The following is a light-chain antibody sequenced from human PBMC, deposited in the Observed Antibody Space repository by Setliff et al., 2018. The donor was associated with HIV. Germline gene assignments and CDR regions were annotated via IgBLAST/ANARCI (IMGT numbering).Light chain of an antibody. CDR1: TGAVTSGHY. CDR2: DTS. J-gene: IGLJ3*02. V-gene: IGLV7-46*01. Sequence: QAVVTQEPSLTVSPGGTVTLTCGSSTGAVTSGHYPYWFQQKPGQAPRTLIHDTSNKHSWTPARFPGSLLGGKAALTLSGAQPEDEAAYYCFLSYSGARRVFGGGTKVTVL. CDR3: FLSYSGARRV.